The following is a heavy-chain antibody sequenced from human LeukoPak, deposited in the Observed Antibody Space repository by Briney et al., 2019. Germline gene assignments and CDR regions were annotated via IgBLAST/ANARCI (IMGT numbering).Heavy chain of an antibody. CDR1: GFVFSTYW. Sequence: GGSLRLSCAGSGFVFSTYWMHWVRQAPGKGLAWVFRIKTDGSTTYYADSVKGRFTVSRDNAKNTLYLQMSSLRAEDTAVYYCARDWAWGGFDHWGQGALVTVSS. CDR3: ARDWAWGGFDH. J-gene: IGHJ4*02. V-gene: IGHV3-74*01. D-gene: IGHD3-16*01. CDR2: IKTDGSTT.